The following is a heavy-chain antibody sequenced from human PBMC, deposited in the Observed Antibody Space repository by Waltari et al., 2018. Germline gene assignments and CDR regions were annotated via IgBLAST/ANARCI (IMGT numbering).Heavy chain of an antibody. CDR1: GVPLPTHG. J-gene: IGHJ3*02. CDR3: ARGDGGSGLGASDI. D-gene: IGHD3-3*01. V-gene: IGHV3-33*01. CDR2: IWYEGSNK. Sequence: QVQLVGSGGGVVHSGRSLRLSCVGSGVPLPTHGMNWVRQAPGKGLEWVAVIWYEGSNKNYVDSVKGRFTISRDNSKNTMYLEMNRLRAEDTAVYFCARGDGGSGLGASDIWGQGTMVTVSS.